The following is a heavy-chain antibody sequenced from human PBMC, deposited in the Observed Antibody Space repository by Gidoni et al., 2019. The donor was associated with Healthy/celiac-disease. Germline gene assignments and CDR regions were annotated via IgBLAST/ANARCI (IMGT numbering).Heavy chain of an antibody. CDR2: IIPIFGTA. CDR3: ARGTHYYDSSGYSLYFDY. CDR1: GGTFSSYA. Sequence: QVQLVQSGAEVKKTGSSVKVSCKASGGTFSSYAISWVRQAPGQGLEWMGGIIPIFGTANDAQKFQGRVKITADESTSTAYMELSSLRSDDTAVYYCARGTHYYDSSGYSLYFDYWGQGTLVTVS. D-gene: IGHD3-22*01. J-gene: IGHJ4*02. V-gene: IGHV1-69*01.